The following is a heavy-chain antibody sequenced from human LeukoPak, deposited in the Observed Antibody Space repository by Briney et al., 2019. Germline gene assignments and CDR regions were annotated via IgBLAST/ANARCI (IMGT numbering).Heavy chain of an antibody. CDR3: AKGGRLITMVRGVIISFFDY. CDR1: GFTFSSYG. Sequence: PGGSLRLSCAASGFTFSSYGMHWVRQAPGKGLEWVAVISYDGGNKYYADSVKGRFTISRDNSKNTLYLQMNSLRAEDTAVYYCAKGGRLITMVRGVIISFFDYWGQGTLVTVSS. CDR2: ISYDGGNK. J-gene: IGHJ4*02. D-gene: IGHD3-10*01. V-gene: IGHV3-30*18.